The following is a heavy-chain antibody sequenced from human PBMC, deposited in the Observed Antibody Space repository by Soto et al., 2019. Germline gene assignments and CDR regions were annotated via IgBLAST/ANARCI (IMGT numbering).Heavy chain of an antibody. D-gene: IGHD3-16*02. CDR2: INSDGSST. V-gene: IGHV3-74*01. CDR1: GFTFSSYW. CDR3: ARDHESKYRNTPTTFDY. J-gene: IGHJ4*02. Sequence: VQLVESGGGLVQPGGSLRLSCAASGFTFSSYWMHWVRQAPGKGLVWVSRINSDGSSTSYADSVKGRFTISRDNAKNTLYLQMNSLRAEDTAVYYCARDHESKYRNTPTTFDYWGQGTLVTVSS.